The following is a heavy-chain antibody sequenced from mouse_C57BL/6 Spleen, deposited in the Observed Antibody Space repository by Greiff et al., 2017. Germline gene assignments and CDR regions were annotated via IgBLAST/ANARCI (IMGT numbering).Heavy chain of an antibody. D-gene: IGHD2-4*01. CDR1: GFTFSSYA. Sequence: EVKVVESGGGLVKPGGSLKLSCAASGFTFSSYAMSWVRQTPEKRLEWVATISDGGSYTYYPDNVKGRFTISRDNAKNNLYLQMSHLKSEDTAMYYCARITTRDYFDYWGQGTTLTVSS. CDR2: ISDGGSYT. CDR3: ARITTRDYFDY. V-gene: IGHV5-4*03. J-gene: IGHJ2*01.